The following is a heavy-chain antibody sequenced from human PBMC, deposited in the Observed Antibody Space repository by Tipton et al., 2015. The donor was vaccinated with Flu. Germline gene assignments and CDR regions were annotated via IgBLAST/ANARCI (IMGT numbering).Heavy chain of an antibody. CDR1: GVSMINGGYY. V-gene: IGHV4-31*03. CDR3: AGDRVRIKAPRNTLVRGVVSAMDV. CDR2: TYRSGN. Sequence: TLSLTCTVSGVSMINGGYYWTWIRQRPGEGLEWIGYTYRSGNDYNPSLKSRLTISMDTSKNHFSLNLNSVTAADTAIYYCAGDRVRIKAPRNTLVRGVVSAMDVWGQGTTVIVSS. D-gene: IGHD3-10*01. J-gene: IGHJ6*02.